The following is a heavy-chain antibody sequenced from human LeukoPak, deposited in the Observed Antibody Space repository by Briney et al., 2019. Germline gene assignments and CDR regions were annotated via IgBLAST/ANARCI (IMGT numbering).Heavy chain of an antibody. CDR2: ISAYNGNT. D-gene: IGHD3-10*01. V-gene: IGHV1-18*04. CDR1: GYTFTSYG. J-gene: IGHJ4*02. CDR3: ARVRGSGSSASVPLGY. Sequence: ASVKVSCKASGYTFTSYGISWVRQAPGQGLEWMGWISAYNGNTNYAQKLQGRVTMTTDTSTSTAYTELRSLRSDDTAVYYCARVRGSGSSASVPLGYWGQGTLVTVSS.